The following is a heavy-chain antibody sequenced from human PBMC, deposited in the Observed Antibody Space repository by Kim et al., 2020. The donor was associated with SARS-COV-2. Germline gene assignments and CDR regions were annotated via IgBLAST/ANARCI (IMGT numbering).Heavy chain of an antibody. V-gene: IGHV3-23*01. Sequence: YPDSVKGPFTIARENSEKTLHLRMNSLRAEDTAVYYCAKGWWFLCYFDYWGQGTLVTVSS. CDR3: AKGWWFLCYFDY. D-gene: IGHD2-15*01. J-gene: IGHJ4*02.